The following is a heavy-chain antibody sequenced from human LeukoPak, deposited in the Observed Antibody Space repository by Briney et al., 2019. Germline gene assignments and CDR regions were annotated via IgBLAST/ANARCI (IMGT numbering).Heavy chain of an antibody. Sequence: SETLSLTCTVSGGSISSYYWSWIRQPPGKGLEWIGYIYYSGSTNYNPSLKSRVTISVDTSKNQFSLKLSSVTAADTAVYYCARGNGDYVFDYWGQGTLVTVSS. D-gene: IGHD4-17*01. J-gene: IGHJ4*02. V-gene: IGHV4-59*01. CDR3: ARGNGDYVFDY. CDR1: GGSISSYY. CDR2: IYYSGST.